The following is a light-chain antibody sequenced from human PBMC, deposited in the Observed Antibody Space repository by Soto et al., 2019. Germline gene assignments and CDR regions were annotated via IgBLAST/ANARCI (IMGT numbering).Light chain of an antibody. CDR2: GAS. Sequence: EVVLRQSQGTMSLSQGERATLACRATQHSSSNYLAWYQQKPGQAPRLLIYGASTRATGIPARFICSGSGTDFTLTICSLSPEDFALYYCQQRSNGPLTFRVGTKVDIK. J-gene: IGKJ4*01. CDR3: QQRSNGPLT. CDR1: QHSSSNY. V-gene: IGKV3D-20*02.